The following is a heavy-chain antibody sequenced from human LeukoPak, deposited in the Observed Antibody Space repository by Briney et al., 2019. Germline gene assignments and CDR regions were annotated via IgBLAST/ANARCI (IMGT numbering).Heavy chain of an antibody. CDR1: GYSFSAYY. CDR2: INPSGGNT. V-gene: IGHV1-46*01. Sequence: ASVKISCKASGYSFSAYYMHWVRQAPGQGLDWMGVINPSGGNTSYALKFQDRVTVSRDTSTSTVYMELSSLRSDDTAVYFCATSGSYHKYYFDYWGQGTLVTVSS. D-gene: IGHD1-26*01. J-gene: IGHJ4*02. CDR3: ATSGSYHKYYFDY.